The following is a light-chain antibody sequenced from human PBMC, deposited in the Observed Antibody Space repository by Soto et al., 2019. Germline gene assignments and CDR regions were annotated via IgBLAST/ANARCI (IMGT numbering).Light chain of an antibody. CDR2: EVS. V-gene: IGLV2-14*01. Sequence: QSVLTQPASVSGSPGQSITISCTGTSSDVGGYNYVSWYQQHPGKAPNLMIYEVSNRPSGVSNRFSGSKSGNTASLTISGFQAEDEADYYCSSYTSSSTRVFGTGTKVTVL. J-gene: IGLJ1*01. CDR3: SSYTSSSTRV. CDR1: SSDVGGYNY.